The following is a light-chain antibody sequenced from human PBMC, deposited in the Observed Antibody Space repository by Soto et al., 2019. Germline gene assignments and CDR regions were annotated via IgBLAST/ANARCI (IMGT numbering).Light chain of an antibody. CDR3: LKHNLPPFT. V-gene: IGKV1-6*01. CDR2: AAS. Sequence: AIQMTQSPSSLSASVGDRVTITCRASQGIRNDLGWYQQKPGKAPKLLIYAASSLQSGVPSRFSGSGSGTDFTLTNKRLQPEDFATYFCLKHNLPPFTFGGGTKVEIK. CDR1: QGIRND. J-gene: IGKJ4*01.